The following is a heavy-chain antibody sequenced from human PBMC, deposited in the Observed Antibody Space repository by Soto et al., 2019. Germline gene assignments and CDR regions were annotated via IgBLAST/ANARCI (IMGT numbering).Heavy chain of an antibody. V-gene: IGHV1-8*01. J-gene: IGHJ4*02. D-gene: IGHD6-19*01. CDR2: MNPNTGNA. CDR1: GYTFTSYD. Sequence: QVQLVQSGAEVKKPGASVKVSCKASGYTFTSYDIHWVRQAPGQGLEWMGWMNPNTGNAASAQKFQGRVTMTRNTSISTAYMQLSSLRSEDTAVYFCARVGRGTSGYSDYWGQGTLVTVSS. CDR3: ARVGRGTSGYSDY.